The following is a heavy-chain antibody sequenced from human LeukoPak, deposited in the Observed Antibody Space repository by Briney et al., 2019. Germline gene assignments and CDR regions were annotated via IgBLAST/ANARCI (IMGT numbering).Heavy chain of an antibody. D-gene: IGHD6-19*01. CDR1: GFTFSSYG. CDR2: ISYDGSNR. Sequence: GGSLRLSCVASGFTFSSYGMHWVRQAPGKGLEWEAFISYDGSNRYYVDSVKGRFTISRDNSKNTLYLQMNSLRPEDTAVYYCAKVRGPGEVTGWYYFDSWGQGTLVTVSS. J-gene: IGHJ4*02. CDR3: AKVRGPGEVTGWYYFDS. V-gene: IGHV3-30*18.